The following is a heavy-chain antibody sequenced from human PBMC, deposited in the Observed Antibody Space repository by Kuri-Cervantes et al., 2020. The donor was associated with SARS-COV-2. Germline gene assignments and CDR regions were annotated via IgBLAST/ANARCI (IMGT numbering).Heavy chain of an antibody. CDR2: ISYDGSNK. CDR3: ARDLYGGGGYYDGMDV. D-gene: IGHD3-16*01. Sequence: GESLKISCAASGFTFSSYAMHWVRQAPGKGLEWVAVISYDGSNKYYADSVKGRFTISRDNSKNTLYLQMNSLRAEDTAVYYCARDLYGGGGYYDGMDVWGQGTTVTVSS. CDR1: GFTFSSYA. V-gene: IGHV3-30-3*01. J-gene: IGHJ6*02.